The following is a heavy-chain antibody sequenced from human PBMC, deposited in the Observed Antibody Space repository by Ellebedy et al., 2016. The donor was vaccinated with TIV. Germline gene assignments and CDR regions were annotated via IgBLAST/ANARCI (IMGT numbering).Heavy chain of an antibody. Sequence: GESLKISXAASGFTFRTYAMYWVRQAPGKGLEWVALIDYDGSNSYYADSVKGRFTISRDNSNNTLYLQMNSLRAEDTAVYYCATTGDRTIPYWGQGILVTVSS. CDR2: IDYDGSNS. CDR3: ATTGDRTIPY. CDR1: GFTFRTYA. V-gene: IGHV3-30*02. D-gene: IGHD1-14*01. J-gene: IGHJ4*02.